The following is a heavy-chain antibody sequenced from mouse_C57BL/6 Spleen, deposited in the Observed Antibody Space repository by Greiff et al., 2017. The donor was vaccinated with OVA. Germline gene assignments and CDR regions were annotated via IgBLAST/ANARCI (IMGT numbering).Heavy chain of an antibody. V-gene: IGHV1-15*01. Sequence: VKLQESGAELVRPGASVTLSCKASGYTFTDYEMHWVKQTPVHGLEWIGAIDPETGGTAYNQKFKGKAILTADKSSSTAYMELRSLTSEDSAVYYCRTPFTTVVPTDAMDYWGQGTSVTVSS. CDR1: GYTFTDYE. CDR2: IDPETGGT. CDR3: RTPFTTVVPTDAMDY. D-gene: IGHD1-1*01. J-gene: IGHJ4*01.